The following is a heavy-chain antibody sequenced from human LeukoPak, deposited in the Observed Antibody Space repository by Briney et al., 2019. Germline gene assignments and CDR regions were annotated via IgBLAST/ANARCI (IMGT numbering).Heavy chain of an antibody. CDR1: GGSISSYY. J-gene: IGHJ4*02. CDR2: IYYSGST. CDR3: ARGRCYDSTNYFDF. V-gene: IGHV4-59*01. Sequence: PSETLSLTCTVSGGSISSYYWTWIRQPPGKGLEWIGYIYYSGSTNYNPSLKSRVTISVDTSKNQFSLKLSSVTAADTAVYYCARGRCYDSTNYFDFWGQGTLVTVSS. D-gene: IGHD3-22*01.